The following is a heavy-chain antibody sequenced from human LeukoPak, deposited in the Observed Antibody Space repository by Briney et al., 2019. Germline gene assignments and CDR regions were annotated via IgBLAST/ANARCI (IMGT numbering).Heavy chain of an antibody. D-gene: IGHD6-19*01. J-gene: IGHJ4*02. CDR2: ISSSSSYI. V-gene: IGHV3-21*04. CDR3: AGYSSAWYGFDY. Sequence: GGSLRLSCAASGFTFSSYAMSWVRQAPGKGLEWVSSISSSSSYIYYADSVKGRFTISRDNSKNTLYLQMNSLTAEDTAVYYCAGYSSAWYGFDYWGQGTLVTVSS. CDR1: GFTFSSYA.